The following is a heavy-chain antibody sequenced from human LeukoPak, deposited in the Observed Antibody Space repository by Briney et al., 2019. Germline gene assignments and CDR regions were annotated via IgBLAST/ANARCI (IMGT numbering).Heavy chain of an antibody. D-gene: IGHD1-7*01. Sequence: PGGSLRLSCAASGFTFSSYAMHWVRQAPGKGLEWVAVISYDGSNKYYADSVKGRFTISRDNSKNTLYLQMNSLRAEDTAVYYCAGNWNYVDFYDYWGQGTLVTVSS. V-gene: IGHV3-30*04. CDR1: GFTFSSYA. J-gene: IGHJ4*02. CDR3: AGNWNYVDFYDY. CDR2: ISYDGSNK.